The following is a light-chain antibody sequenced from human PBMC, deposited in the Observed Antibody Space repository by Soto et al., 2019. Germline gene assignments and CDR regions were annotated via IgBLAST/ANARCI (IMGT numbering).Light chain of an antibody. CDR3: QKYDSAFRRT. CDR1: QDISNF. J-gene: IGKJ1*01. CDR2: GAA. Sequence: DIQLTQSPPSLSASVGDRVTITCRASQDISNFLAWYQQKPGKVPQLLSYGAATLQSGVPSRFSGSGSGTDFTLIISSLQPEDVATYYCQKYDSAFRRTFGQGTKVEIK. V-gene: IGKV1-27*01.